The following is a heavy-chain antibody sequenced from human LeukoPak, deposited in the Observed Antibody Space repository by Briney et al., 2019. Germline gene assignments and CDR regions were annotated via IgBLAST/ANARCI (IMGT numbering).Heavy chain of an antibody. J-gene: IGHJ5*02. CDR3: ARAGPWQIDP. Sequence: SETLFLTCTVSGVSINSHYWNWIRQPPGKGLEWIGHIYYTGTTNYNPSLKSRVTISVDRSKNHFSLKLKSVTNADTAVYYCARAGPWQIDPWGQGILVTVSS. CDR1: GVSINSHY. CDR2: IYYTGTT. V-gene: IGHV4-59*11. D-gene: IGHD3-10*01.